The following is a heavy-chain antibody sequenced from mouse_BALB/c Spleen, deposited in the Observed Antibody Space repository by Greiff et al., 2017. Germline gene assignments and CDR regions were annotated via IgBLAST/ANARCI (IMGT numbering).Heavy chain of an antibody. CDR2: IRSKSNNYAT. CDR1: GFTFNTYA. J-gene: IGHJ4*01. V-gene: IGHV10-1*02. D-gene: IGHD4-1*02. Sequence: EVQRVESGGGLVQPKGSLKLSCAASGFTFNTYAMNWVRQAPGKGLEWVARIRSKSNNYATYYADSVKDRFTISRDDSQSMLYLQMNNLKTEDTAMYYCVRSNFYYAMDYWGQGTSVTVSS. CDR3: VRSNFYYAMDY.